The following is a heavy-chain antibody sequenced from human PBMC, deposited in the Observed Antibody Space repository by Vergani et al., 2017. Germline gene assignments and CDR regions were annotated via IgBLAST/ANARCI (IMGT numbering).Heavy chain of an antibody. J-gene: IGHJ6*03. V-gene: IGHV2-5*04. CDR3: VYRKTGCRTTGCFYPFYCYCYMDV. Sequence: QITLKESGPTLVKPTQTLTLTCTFSGFSLNTRGVSVAWIRQPPGKALDWLALIYWNDDQHYSPSLNNMVTITKDTSKNQVVLTMTNMDYVDTGTYYCVYRKTGCRTTGCFYPFYCYCYMDVWGKGTTVTVSS. CDR2: IYWNDDQ. CDR1: GFSLNTRGVS. D-gene: IGHD2-2*01.